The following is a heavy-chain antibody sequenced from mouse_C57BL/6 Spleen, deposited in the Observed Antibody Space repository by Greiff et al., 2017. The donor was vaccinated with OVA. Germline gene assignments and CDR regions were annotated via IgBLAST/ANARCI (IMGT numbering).Heavy chain of an antibody. Sequence: EVMLVESGGGLVQPKGSLKLSCAASGFSFNTYAMNWVRQAPGKGLEWVARIRSKSNNYATYYADSVKDRFTISRDDSESMLYLQMNNLKTEDTAMYYCVRHYYGSSYGYFDVWGTGTTVTVSS. CDR1: GFSFNTYA. J-gene: IGHJ1*03. V-gene: IGHV10-1*01. CDR3: VRHYYGSSYGYFDV. CDR2: IRSKSNNYAT. D-gene: IGHD1-1*01.